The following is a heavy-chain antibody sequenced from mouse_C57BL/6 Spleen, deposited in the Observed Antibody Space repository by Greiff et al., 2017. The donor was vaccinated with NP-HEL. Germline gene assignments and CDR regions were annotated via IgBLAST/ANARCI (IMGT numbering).Heavy chain of an antibody. D-gene: IGHD3-3*01. CDR1: GYSITSGYY. CDR2: ISYDGSN. CDR3: AREGTGY. J-gene: IGHJ2*01. V-gene: IGHV3-6*01. Sequence: EVKLMESGPGLVKPSQSLSLTCSVTGYSITSGYYWNWIRQFPGNKLEWMGYISYDGSNNYNPSLKNRISITRDTSKNQFFLKLNSVTTEDTATYYCAREGTGYWGQGTTLTVSS.